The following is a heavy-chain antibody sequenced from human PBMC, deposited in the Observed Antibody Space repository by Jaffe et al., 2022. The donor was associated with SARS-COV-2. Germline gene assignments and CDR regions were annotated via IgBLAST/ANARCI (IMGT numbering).Heavy chain of an antibody. J-gene: IGHJ6*02. CDR3: AREPRARGIVVVVAATPRDDYYYYGMDV. V-gene: IGHV3-48*03. CDR2: ISSSGSTI. D-gene: IGHD2-15*01. Sequence: EVQLVESGGGLVQPGGSLRLSCAASGFTFSSYEMNWVRQAPGKGLEWVSYISSSGSTIYYADSVKGRFTISRDNAKNSLYLQMNSLRAEDTAVYYCAREPRARGIVVVVAATPRDDYYYYGMDVWGQGTTVTVSS. CDR1: GFTFSSYE.